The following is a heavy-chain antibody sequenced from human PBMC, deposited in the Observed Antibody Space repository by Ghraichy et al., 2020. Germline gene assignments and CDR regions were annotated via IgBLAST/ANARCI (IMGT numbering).Heavy chain of an antibody. J-gene: IGHJ4*02. CDR1: GGSISSSSYY. CDR3: AAGGAAATPDY. V-gene: IGHV4-39*01. CDR2: IYYSGST. Sequence: SETLSLTCTVSGGSISSSSYYWGWIRQPPGKGLEWIGSIYYSGSTYYNPSLKSRVTISVDTSKNQFSLKLSSVTAADTAVYYCAAGGAAATPDYWGQGTLVTVSS. D-gene: IGHD6-13*01.